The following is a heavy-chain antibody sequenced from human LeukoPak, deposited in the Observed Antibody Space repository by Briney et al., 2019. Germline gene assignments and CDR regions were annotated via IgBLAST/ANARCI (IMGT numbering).Heavy chain of an antibody. CDR2: ISGSGGST. D-gene: IGHD1-26*01. CDR1: GFTFSSYG. J-gene: IGHJ4*02. Sequence: PGGSLRLSCAASGFTFSSYGMSWVRQAPGKGLEWVSAISGSGGSTYYADSVKGRFTISRDNSKNTLYLQMNSRRAEDTAVYYCAKFQWELLTFDYWGQGTLVTVSS. CDR3: AKFQWELLTFDY. V-gene: IGHV3-23*01.